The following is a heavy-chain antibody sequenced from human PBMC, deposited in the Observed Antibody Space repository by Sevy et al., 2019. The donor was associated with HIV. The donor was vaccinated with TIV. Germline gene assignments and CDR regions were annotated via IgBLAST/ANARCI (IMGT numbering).Heavy chain of an antibody. J-gene: IGHJ4*02. D-gene: IGHD2-21*01. Sequence: GGSLRLSCAASGFSFSSYGMHWVREAPGKGLEWMSYIQYDGSNKDYADSVKGRFTISRDNSKNTLYLQMNSRRVEDAAVFYCVKEGGGEGGDHWGQGTLVTVSP. CDR3: VKEGGGEGGDH. V-gene: IGHV3-30*02. CDR2: IQYDGSNK. CDR1: GFSFSSYG.